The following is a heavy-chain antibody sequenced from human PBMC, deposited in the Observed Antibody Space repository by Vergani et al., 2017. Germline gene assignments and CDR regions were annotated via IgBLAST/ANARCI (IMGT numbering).Heavy chain of an antibody. Sequence: QVQLVESGGGVVQPGRSLRLSCAASGFTFSSYGMHWVRQAPGKGVEWVAVIWYDGSNKYYADSVKGRFTISRDNSKNTLYLQMNSLRAEDTAVYYCARQGALPYFDYWGQGTLVTVSS. CDR2: IWYDGSNK. D-gene: IGHD1-26*01. V-gene: IGHV3-33*01. CDR1: GFTFSSYG. CDR3: ARQGALPYFDY. J-gene: IGHJ4*02.